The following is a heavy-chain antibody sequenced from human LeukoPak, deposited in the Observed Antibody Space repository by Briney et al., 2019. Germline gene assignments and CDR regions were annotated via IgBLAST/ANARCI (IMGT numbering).Heavy chain of an antibody. Sequence: SGTLSLTCAVSRGSISSSYWWSWVRQPPGKGLEWIGEVHHIGSTNYNPSLKSRVTISVDTSKNQFSLKLSSVTAADTAVYYCARDLMFDSSGFYYLGYWGQGTLVTVSS. J-gene: IGHJ4*02. CDR2: VHHIGST. D-gene: IGHD3-22*01. CDR1: RGSISSSYW. V-gene: IGHV4-4*02. CDR3: ARDLMFDSSGFYYLGY.